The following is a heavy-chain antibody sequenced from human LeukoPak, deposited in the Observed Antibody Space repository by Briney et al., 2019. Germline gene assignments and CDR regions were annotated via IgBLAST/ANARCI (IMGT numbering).Heavy chain of an antibody. CDR2: INSNSGGT. D-gene: IGHD3-22*01. CDR3: ARENSGYYDY. J-gene: IGHJ4*02. Sequence: ASVKVSCKASGYTFTGYYIHWVRRAPGQGLEWMGWINSNSGGTHYAQKFQGRVTMTRDTSISTAYMELSSLKSDDTAVYYCARENSGYYDYWGQGTLVTVSS. CDR1: GYTFTGYY. V-gene: IGHV1-2*02.